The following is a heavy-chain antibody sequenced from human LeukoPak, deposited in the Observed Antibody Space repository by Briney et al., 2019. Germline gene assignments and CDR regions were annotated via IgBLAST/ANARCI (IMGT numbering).Heavy chain of an antibody. CDR1: GYSFTSYW. V-gene: IGHV5-51*01. Sequence: KPGESLQISCKGSGYSFTSYWIGWVRPLPGKGLEWMGIIYPGDSDTRYSPSFQGQVTISADKSISTAYLQWSSLKASDTAMYYCARRGYCSGGSCYSAAFDIWGQGTMVTVSS. J-gene: IGHJ3*02. CDR2: IYPGDSDT. CDR3: ARRGYCSGGSCYSAAFDI. D-gene: IGHD2-15*01.